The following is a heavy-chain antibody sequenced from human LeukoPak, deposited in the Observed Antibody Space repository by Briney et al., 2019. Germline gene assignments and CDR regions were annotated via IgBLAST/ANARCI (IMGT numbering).Heavy chain of an antibody. CDR3: ARGVPAASVYYFDY. V-gene: IGHV4-59*01. CDR2: IYYSGST. J-gene: IGHJ4*02. CDR1: GGSFSGYY. Sequence: SETLSLTCAVYGGSFSGYYWSWIRQPPGKGLEWIGYIYYSGSTNYNPSLKSRVTISVDTSKNQFSLKLSSVTAADTAVYYCARGVPAASVYYFDYWGQGTLVTVSS. D-gene: IGHD2-2*01.